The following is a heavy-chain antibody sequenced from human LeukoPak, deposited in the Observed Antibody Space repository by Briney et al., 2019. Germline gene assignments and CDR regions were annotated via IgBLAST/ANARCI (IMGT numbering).Heavy chain of an antibody. V-gene: IGHV4-4*07. CDR3: ARDRGSSGWYFDY. Sequence: SETLSLTCTVSGGAISRWCWSWLRQPAGKGLEWIGRFCTTGSTNYSPSLKSRVTMSVDTSKNQFSLKLSSVTAADTAVYYCARDRGSSGWYFDYWGQGTLVTVSS. D-gene: IGHD6-19*01. CDR2: FCTTGST. J-gene: IGHJ4*02. CDR1: GGAISRWC.